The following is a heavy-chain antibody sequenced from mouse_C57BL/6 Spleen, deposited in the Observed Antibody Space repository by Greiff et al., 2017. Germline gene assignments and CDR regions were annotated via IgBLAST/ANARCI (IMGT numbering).Heavy chain of an antibody. D-gene: IGHD1-1*01. CDR1: VYAFSSYW. V-gene: IGHV1-80*01. CDR2: IYPGDGDT. Sequence: VQLQQSGAELVKPGASVKISCKASVYAFSSYWMNWVKQRPGKGLEWIGQIYPGDGDTNYNGKFKGKATLTADKSSSTAYMQLSSLTAEDSAVYFCARLGNYGAMDYWGQGTSVTVSS. CDR3: ARLGNYGAMDY. J-gene: IGHJ4*01.